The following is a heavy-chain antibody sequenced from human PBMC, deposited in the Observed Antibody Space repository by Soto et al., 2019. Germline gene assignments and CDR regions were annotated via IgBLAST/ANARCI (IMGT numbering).Heavy chain of an antibody. V-gene: IGHV5-51*01. J-gene: IGHJ6*02. CDR3: ARHGPRVFYANSDYYYYGMDV. CDR1: GYSFTIYW. Sequence: GESLKISCKGSGYSFTIYWIGWVRQMPGKGLEWMGIIYPGDSDTRYSPSFQGQVTISADKSISTAYLQWSSLKASDTGMYYCARHGPRVFYANSDYYYYGMDVWGQGSTVIVSS. CDR2: IYPGDSDT. D-gene: IGHD3-22*01.